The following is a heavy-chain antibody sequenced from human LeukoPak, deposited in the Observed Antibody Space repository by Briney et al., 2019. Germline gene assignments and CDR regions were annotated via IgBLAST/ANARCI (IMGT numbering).Heavy chain of an antibody. V-gene: IGHV3-23*01. Sequence: GGSLRLSCAASGFTFSNYGMSWVRQAPGKGLEWVSAISGSGGSTYYADSVKGRFTISRDNAKNSLYLQMNSLRAEDTAMYFCARETPYSSSWTDFDYWGQGTLVTVSS. D-gene: IGHD6-13*01. CDR2: ISGSGGST. CDR1: GFTFSNYG. CDR3: ARETPYSSSWTDFDY. J-gene: IGHJ4*02.